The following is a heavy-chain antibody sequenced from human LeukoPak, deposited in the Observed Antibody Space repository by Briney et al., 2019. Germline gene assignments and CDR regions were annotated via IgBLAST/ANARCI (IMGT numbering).Heavy chain of an antibody. Sequence: GRSLRLSCAVSGFTFSSYSMHWVRQAPGKGLEWVASISYDGSNKDYADSVKGGFTISRDTSKNTLYLQMNSLRAEDTAIYYCTRETPLYYGEAWTNWFDPWGQGTLVTVSS. D-gene: IGHD3-10*01. V-gene: IGHV3-30-3*01. CDR1: GFTFSSYS. J-gene: IGHJ5*02. CDR2: ISYDGSNK. CDR3: TRETPLYYGEAWTNWFDP.